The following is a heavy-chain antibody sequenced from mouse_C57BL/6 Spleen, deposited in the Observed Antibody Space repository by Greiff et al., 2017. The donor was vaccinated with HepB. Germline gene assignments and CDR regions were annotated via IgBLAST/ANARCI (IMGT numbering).Heavy chain of an antibody. J-gene: IGHJ4*01. CDR3: ANSNVYYAMDS. CDR2: IYPGDGDT. D-gene: IGHD2-5*01. Sequence: VQLQQSGPELVKPGASVKISCKASGYAFSSSWMNWVKQRPGKGLEWIGRIYPGDGDTNYNGKFKGKATLTADKSSSTAYMQLSSLTYEDSAVYFCANSNVYYAMDSWGQGTSVPVSS. CDR1: GYAFSSSW. V-gene: IGHV1-82*01.